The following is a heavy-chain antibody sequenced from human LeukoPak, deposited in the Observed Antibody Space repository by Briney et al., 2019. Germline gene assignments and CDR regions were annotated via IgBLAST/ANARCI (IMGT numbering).Heavy chain of an antibody. D-gene: IGHD1-26*01. V-gene: IGHV1-18*01. CDR3: ASTPNSGSYTEGYYFAY. J-gene: IGHJ4*02. Sequence: GASVKVSCKASGYTFTSYGISWVRQAPGQGLEWMGWISAYNGNTNYAQKLQGRVTMTTDTSTSTAYMELRSLRSDDTAVYYCASTPNSGSYTEGYYFAYWGQGTLVTVSS. CDR1: GYTFTSYG. CDR2: ISAYNGNT.